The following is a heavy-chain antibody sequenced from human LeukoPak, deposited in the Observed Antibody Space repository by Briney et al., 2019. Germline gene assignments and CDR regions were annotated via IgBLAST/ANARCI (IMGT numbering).Heavy chain of an antibody. CDR3: ARHTPRWELLLALDY. V-gene: IGHV4-4*09. Sequence: SETLSLTCTVSGGSIGSYYWSWIRQPSGKGLEWIGYIYTSGSTNYNPSLKSRVTISVDTSKNQFSLKLSSVTAADTAVYYCARHTPRWELLLALDYWGQGTLVTVSS. CDR1: GGSIGSYY. D-gene: IGHD1-26*01. CDR2: IYTSGST. J-gene: IGHJ4*02.